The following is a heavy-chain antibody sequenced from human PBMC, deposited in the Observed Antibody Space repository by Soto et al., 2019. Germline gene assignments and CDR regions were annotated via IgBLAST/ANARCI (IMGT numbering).Heavy chain of an antibody. D-gene: IGHD2-15*01. V-gene: IGHV3-53*01. Sequence: EVQLVESGGGLIQPGGSLRLSCEVSGFTVSGNYMSWVRQPPGKGLEWVSTIYSDGSTYYRDSVKGRFTISRDNSKNTVFLQMNSLRVDDTAVYYCALLSPLGHWFDSWGQGTLVTVS. J-gene: IGHJ5*01. CDR3: ALLSPLGHWFDS. CDR1: GFTVSGNY. CDR2: IYSDGST.